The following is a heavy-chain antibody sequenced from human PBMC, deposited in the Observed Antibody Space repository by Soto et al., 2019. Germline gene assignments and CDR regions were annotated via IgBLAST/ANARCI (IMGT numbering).Heavy chain of an antibody. CDR2: MSHSGGT. CDR1: GGFVSSGSYY. J-gene: IGHJ3*02. CDR3: ARVERGTATTVVDAFDI. Sequence: SETLSLTCAVYGGFVSSGSYYWSWIRQPPGKGLEWIGEMSHSGGTHSNPSLKSRVTISVDTSKNQFSLKMSSVTAADTALYYCARVERGTATTVVDAFDIWGPGTMVTVSS. D-gene: IGHD1-1*01. V-gene: IGHV4-61*01.